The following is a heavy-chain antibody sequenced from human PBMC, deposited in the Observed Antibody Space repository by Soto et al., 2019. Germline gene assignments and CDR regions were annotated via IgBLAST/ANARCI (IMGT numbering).Heavy chain of an antibody. J-gene: IGHJ4*02. V-gene: IGHV4-30-2*06. CDR3: ASSYTGRPSSGSFDH. D-gene: IGHD6-25*01. Sequence: QLQLQESGSGLVKPSQTLSLTCAVSGGSITIGGHSWSWIRQSPGKGLEWIGYIYHSGGTYYNPSLKSRVTISIYRSKNEFSLKLTSATAADTAVYYCASSYTGRPSSGSFDHWGQGTLVTVSS. CDR2: IYHSGGT. CDR1: GGSITIGGHS.